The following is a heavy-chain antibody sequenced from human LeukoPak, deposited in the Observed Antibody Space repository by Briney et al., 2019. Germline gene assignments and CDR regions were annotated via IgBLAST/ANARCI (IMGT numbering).Heavy chain of an antibody. CDR2: ISGSGGST. D-gene: IGHD5-12*01. J-gene: IGHJ4*02. CDR3: AERDIVAKIRYYFDY. V-gene: IGHV3-23*01. CDR1: GFTFSSYV. Sequence: TGGSLRLSCAASGFTFSSYVMSWVRQAPGKGLEWVSAISGSGGSTYYADSVKGRFTISRDNTKNTLYLRMNSLRAEDTAVYYCAERDIVAKIRYYFDYWGQGTLVTVSS.